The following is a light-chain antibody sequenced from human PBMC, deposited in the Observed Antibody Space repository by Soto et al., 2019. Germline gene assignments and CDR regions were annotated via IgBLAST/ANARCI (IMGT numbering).Light chain of an antibody. Sequence: EIVMTQSPATLSVSPGESATLSCRASQNINSDLAWYVQKPGQAPRRVIYGASTWGTDVPPRFTGSGSGTEFTLPLRGLQAEDFAVYYCQQYNSWPITFGQGTRL. CDR2: GAS. CDR1: QNINSD. V-gene: IGKV3D-15*01. J-gene: IGKJ5*01. CDR3: QQYNSWPIT.